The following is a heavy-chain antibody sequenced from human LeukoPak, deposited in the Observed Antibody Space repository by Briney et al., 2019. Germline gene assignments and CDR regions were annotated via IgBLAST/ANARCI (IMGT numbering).Heavy chain of an antibody. J-gene: IGHJ4*02. D-gene: IGHD3-16*02. V-gene: IGHV4-34*01. CDR3: ARGHSYYDYVWGSYRYGYMGDY. Sequence: PSETLSLTCAVYGGSFSGYYWSWIRQPPGKGLEWIGEINHSGSTNYNPSLKSRVTISVDTSKNQFSLKLSPVTAADTAVYYCARGHSYYDYVWGSYRYGYMGDYWGQGTLVTVSS. CDR1: GGSFSGYY. CDR2: INHSGST.